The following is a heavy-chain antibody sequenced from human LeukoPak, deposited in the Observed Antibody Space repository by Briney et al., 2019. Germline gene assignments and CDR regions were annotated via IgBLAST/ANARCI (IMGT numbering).Heavy chain of an antibody. V-gene: IGHV4-30-4*08. J-gene: IGHJ3*02. CDR1: GGPFSGYY. CDR2: IYYSGST. Sequence: SETLSLTCAVYGGPFSGYYWSWIRQPPGKGLEWIGYIYYSGSTYYNPSLKSRVTISVDTSKNQFSLKLSSVTAADTAVYYCARNAHMDAFDIWGQGTMVTVSS. CDR3: ARNAHMDAFDI. D-gene: IGHD1-1*01.